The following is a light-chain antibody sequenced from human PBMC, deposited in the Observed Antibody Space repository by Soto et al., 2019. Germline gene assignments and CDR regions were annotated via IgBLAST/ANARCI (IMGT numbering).Light chain of an antibody. CDR1: QSVSRR. J-gene: IGKJ1*01. V-gene: IGKV3-11*01. CDR3: QQRSNWPRT. CDR2: DAS. Sequence: EVVLTQSPGTLSLSPGGRGTLSCRASQSVSRRLAWYQQKPGRAPRLLIYDASNRATGIPARFSGSGSGTGFTLTVSSLEPEDFAVYYCQQRSNWPRTFGQGTKVDIK.